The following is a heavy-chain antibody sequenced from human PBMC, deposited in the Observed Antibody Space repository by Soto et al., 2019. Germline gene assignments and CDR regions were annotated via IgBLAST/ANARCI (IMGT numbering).Heavy chain of an antibody. V-gene: IGHV4-34*01. CDR1: GGSFSAYH. CDR3: ARGMGAETTFYYYFGMDV. J-gene: IGHJ6*02. Sequence: QVQLQQWGAGLLKPSETLSLACAVYGGSFSAYHWSWIRQPPGKGLEWIGEINHSGSTKYNPSLKRRVTISVDTSKNQFSLKLSSVTAADTAVYYCARGMGAETTFYYYFGMDVWGQGTTVTVSS. CDR2: INHSGST. D-gene: IGHD4-4*01.